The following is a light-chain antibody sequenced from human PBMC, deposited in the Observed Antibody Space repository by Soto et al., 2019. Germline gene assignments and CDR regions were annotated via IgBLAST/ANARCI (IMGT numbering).Light chain of an antibody. CDR1: QSVSSN. CDR2: GAS. V-gene: IGKV3-15*01. CDR3: QQYSNWPRT. J-gene: IGKJ1*01. Sequence: EIVMTQSPATLSVSPGERATLSCRASQSVSSNLAWYQQKPGQAPRLLIFGASTRAPGIPARFSGSGSGTECTLTISSLQSEDFAVYYCQQYSNWPRTFGQGTKVEIK.